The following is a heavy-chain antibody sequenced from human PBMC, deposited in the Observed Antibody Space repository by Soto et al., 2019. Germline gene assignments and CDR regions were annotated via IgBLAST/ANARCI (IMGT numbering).Heavy chain of an antibody. CDR1: GFSFSTSA. J-gene: IGHJ4*02. V-gene: IGHV3-23*01. Sequence: PGGSLRLSCAASGFSFSTSAMTWVRQAPGKGLEWVSGITGSGHGTYYADSLEGRLTISRDNSKNTLYLQIHSLRAEDTATYFCAKIRGYTYGQYYFDYWGQGTLVTVSS. CDR3: AKIRGYTYGQYYFDY. CDR2: ITGSGHGT. D-gene: IGHD5-18*01.